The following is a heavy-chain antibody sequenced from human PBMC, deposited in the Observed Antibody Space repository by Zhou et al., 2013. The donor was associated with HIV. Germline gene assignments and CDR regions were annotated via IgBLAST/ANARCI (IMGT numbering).Heavy chain of an antibody. CDR3: ARCAAVAAPRAALDI. V-gene: IGHV1-46*02. Sequence: QVQLVQSGAEVKKPGASLNVSCKTSGYIFNNFYVHWLRQAPGQGLEWMGIINPRGGRTTFAQKFQGRLTMTSDTSTSTGYMELRSLRTDDTALYYCARCAAVAAPRAALDIWGQGDNGHRL. J-gene: IGHJ3*02. D-gene: IGHD6-19*01. CDR1: GYIFNNFY. CDR2: INPRGGRT.